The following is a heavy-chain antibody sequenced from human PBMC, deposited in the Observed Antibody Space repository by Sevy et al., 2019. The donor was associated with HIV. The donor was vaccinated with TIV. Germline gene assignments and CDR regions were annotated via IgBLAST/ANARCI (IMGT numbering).Heavy chain of an antibody. J-gene: IGHJ4*02. CDR1: GFIFSTYA. CDR3: AKPPGTVAPY. Sequence: GGSLRLSCAGSGFIFSTYAMTWVRQAPGKGLEWVSSIGGSGGSTYYADSVKGRFTISRDNSKNTLYLQMNSLRAEDTAVYYCAKPPGTVAPYWGQGTLVTVSS. D-gene: IGHD4-17*01. V-gene: IGHV3-23*01. CDR2: IGGSGGST.